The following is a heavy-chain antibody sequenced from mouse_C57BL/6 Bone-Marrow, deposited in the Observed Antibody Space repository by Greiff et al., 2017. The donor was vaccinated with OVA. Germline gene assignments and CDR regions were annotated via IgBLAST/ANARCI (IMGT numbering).Heavy chain of an antibody. CDR3: TTYGKKRYFDV. D-gene: IGHD1-1*02. CDR2: IDPENGDT. Sequence: VQLQQSGAELVRPGASVKLSCTASGFNIKDDYMHWVKQRPEQGLEWIGWIDPENGDTEYASKFQGKATIKADTSSNNAYLQLSSLTTEDTAVEDCTTYGKKRYFDVWGTGTTVTVSS. V-gene: IGHV14-4*01. CDR1: GFNIKDDY. J-gene: IGHJ1*03.